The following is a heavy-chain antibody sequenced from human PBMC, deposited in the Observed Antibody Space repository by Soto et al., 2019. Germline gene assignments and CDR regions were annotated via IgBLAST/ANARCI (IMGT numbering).Heavy chain of an antibody. CDR1: GASISSRPYY. Sequence: SETLSLTCSVSGASISSRPYYWGWIRQPPGRGLEWIGSIYYTGSSSSHPSLKSRVTLSVDTSKNQFSLKLSSVTAANTAVYYCARRLYYDSSGFEGGGMDVWGQGTTVTVSS. J-gene: IGHJ6*02. CDR2: IYYTGSS. V-gene: IGHV4-39*01. D-gene: IGHD3-22*01. CDR3: ARRLYYDSSGFEGGGMDV.